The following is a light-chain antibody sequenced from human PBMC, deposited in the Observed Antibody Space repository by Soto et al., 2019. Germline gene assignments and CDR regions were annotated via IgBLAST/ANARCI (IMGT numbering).Light chain of an antibody. CDR2: KAS. J-gene: IGKJ1*01. CDR3: QQYNSYWT. CDR1: QSISSW. V-gene: IGKV1-5*03. Sequence: DIQMTQSPSTLSASVGDRVTITCRASQSISSWLAWYQLKPGKAPKLLIYKASSLESGVPSRFGGSGSGTEFTLTISSLQPDDFATYYCQQYNSYWTFGQGTKVEIK.